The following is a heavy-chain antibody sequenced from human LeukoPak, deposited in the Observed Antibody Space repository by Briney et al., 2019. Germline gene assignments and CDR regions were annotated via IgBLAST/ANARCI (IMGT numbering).Heavy chain of an antibody. Sequence: ASVKVSCKASGYTFTSYYMHWVRQAPGQGLEWMGIINPSGGSTSYAQKFQGRVTMTRDTSTSTVYMELSSLRSEDTAVYYCATSMGKSSDFNWFDPWGQGTLVTVSS. J-gene: IGHJ5*02. CDR2: INPSGGST. CDR1: GYTFTSYY. V-gene: IGHV1-46*01. D-gene: IGHD2/OR15-2a*01. CDR3: ATSMGKSSDFNWFDP.